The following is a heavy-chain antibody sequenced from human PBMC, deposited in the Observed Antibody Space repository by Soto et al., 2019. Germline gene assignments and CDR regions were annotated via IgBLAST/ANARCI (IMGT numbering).Heavy chain of an antibody. V-gene: IGHV4-31*03. D-gene: IGHD3-9*01. CDR3: ARGRETYYDILTGYYIRYYFDY. Sequence: SETLSLTCTVSGGSISSGGYYWSWIRQHPGKGLEWIGYIYYSGSTYYNPSLKSRVTISVDTSKNQFSLKLSSVTAADTAVYYCARGRETYYDILTGYYIRYYFDYWGQGTLVTVSS. CDR2: IYYSGST. J-gene: IGHJ4*02. CDR1: GGSISSGGYY.